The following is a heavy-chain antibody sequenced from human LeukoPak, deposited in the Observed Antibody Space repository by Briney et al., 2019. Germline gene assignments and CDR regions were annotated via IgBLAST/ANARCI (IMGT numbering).Heavy chain of an antibody. J-gene: IGHJ6*02. CDR1: GYTFTSYA. CDR2: INAGNGNT. Sequence: ASVKVSCKASGYTFTSYAMHWVRQAPGRRLEWMGWINAGNGNTKYSQKFQGRVTITRDTSASTAYMELSSLRSEDTAVYYCASPAAAYYYYYGMDVWGQGTTVTVSS. CDR3: ASPAAAYYYYYGMDV. D-gene: IGHD2-2*01. V-gene: IGHV1-3*01.